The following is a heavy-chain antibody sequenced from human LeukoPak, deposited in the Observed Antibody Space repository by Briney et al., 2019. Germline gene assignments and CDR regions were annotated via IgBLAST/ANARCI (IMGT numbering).Heavy chain of an antibody. J-gene: IGHJ3*02. CDR1: GGSISSSSYY. CDR2: IYYSGST. D-gene: IGHD3-3*01. Sequence: SETLSLTCTVSGGSISSSSYYWGWIRQPPGKGLEWIGSIYYSGSTYYNPSLKSRVTISVDTSKNQFSLKLSSVTAADTAVYYCARGIEWLLDAFDIWGQGTMVTVSS. V-gene: IGHV4-39*01. CDR3: ARGIEWLLDAFDI.